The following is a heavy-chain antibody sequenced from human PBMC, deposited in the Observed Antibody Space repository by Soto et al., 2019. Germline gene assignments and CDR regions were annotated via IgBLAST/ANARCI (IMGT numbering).Heavy chain of an antibody. J-gene: IGHJ4*02. CDR3: ARGLYDPGSFYFDF. D-gene: IGHD3-10*01. CDR1: GFNFIRKY. CDR2: LYSGGTT. Sequence: EVQLVESGGGLIQPGGSLRLSCAASGFNFIRKYMIWVRQAPGKGLEWVSILYSGGTTYYADSVKGRFTISRDTSENTLYLQMNSLRAEDTAVYYCARGLYDPGSFYFDFWGQGTLVTVSS. V-gene: IGHV3-53*01.